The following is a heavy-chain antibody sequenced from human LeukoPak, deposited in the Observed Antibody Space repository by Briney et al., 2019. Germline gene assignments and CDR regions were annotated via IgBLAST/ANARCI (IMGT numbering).Heavy chain of an antibody. CDR1: GGSFSGYW. D-gene: IGHD4-11*01. CDR2: ISQNGNT. V-gene: IGHV4-34*01. CDR3: ARTDYSLP. Sequence: SETLSLTCAVSGGSFSGYWWCWIRQSPGTGLEWIGEISQNGNTNYNPSFESRVTISLDTSKKQFSLHLSSVTAADTAVYYCARTDYSLPWGQGTPVTVSS. J-gene: IGHJ5*02.